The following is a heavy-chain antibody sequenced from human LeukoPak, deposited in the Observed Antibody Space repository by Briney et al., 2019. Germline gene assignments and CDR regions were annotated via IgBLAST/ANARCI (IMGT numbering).Heavy chain of an antibody. V-gene: IGHV1-2*02. CDR3: ARDVFGSGWYPFDY. Sequence: ASVKVSCKAPGYTSTGYYMHWVRQAPGQGLEWMGWINPNSGGTNYAQKFQGRVTMTRDTSISTAYMELSRLRSDDTAVYYCARDVFGSGWYPFDYWGQGTLVTVSS. J-gene: IGHJ4*02. CDR1: GYTSTGYY. D-gene: IGHD6-19*01. CDR2: INPNSGGT.